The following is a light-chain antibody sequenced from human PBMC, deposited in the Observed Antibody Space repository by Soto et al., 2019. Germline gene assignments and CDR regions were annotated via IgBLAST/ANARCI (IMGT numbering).Light chain of an antibody. CDR2: DVT. CDR1: SSDVGGYNF. Sequence: QSVLTQPPSASGSPGQSVTISCTGASSDVGGYNFVSLYQHHPCKAPRLMIYDVTQRPSGVPDRFSGSKSGNTASLTVSGLQVDDEAYYYCSSYAGSSIPVAFGGGTKLTVL. CDR3: SSYAGSSIPVA. V-gene: IGLV2-8*01. J-gene: IGLJ2*01.